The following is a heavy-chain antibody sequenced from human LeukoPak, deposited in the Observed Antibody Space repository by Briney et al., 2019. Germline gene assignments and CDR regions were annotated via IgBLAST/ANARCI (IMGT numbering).Heavy chain of an antibody. V-gene: IGHV3-21*01. CDR3: ARIIVGATGADY. Sequence: SGGSLRLSCAASGFTFDDYAMHWVRQAPGKGLEWVSSISSSSSYIYYADSVKGRFTISRDNAKNSLYLQMNSLRAEDTAVYYCARIIVGATGADYWGQGTLVTVSS. CDR2: ISSSSSYI. D-gene: IGHD1-26*01. J-gene: IGHJ4*02. CDR1: GFTFDDYA.